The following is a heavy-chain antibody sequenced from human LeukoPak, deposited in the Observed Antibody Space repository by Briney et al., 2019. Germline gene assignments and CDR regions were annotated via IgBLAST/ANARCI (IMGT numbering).Heavy chain of an antibody. D-gene: IGHD3-10*01. CDR3: ARRKGFGEGYFDS. Sequence: NPSETLSLTCTVSGGSISNTLYYWAWIRQPPGKGLESIGSIYYSRSTYYSPSLKSRVTISVDTSKNQFSLKLTSVTAADTAVYYCARRKGFGEGYFDSWGQGTLVTVS. V-gene: IGHV4-39*01. CDR2: IYYSRST. CDR1: GGSISNTLYY. J-gene: IGHJ4*02.